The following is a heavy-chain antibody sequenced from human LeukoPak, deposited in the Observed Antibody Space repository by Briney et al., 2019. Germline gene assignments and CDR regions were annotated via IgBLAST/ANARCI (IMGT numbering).Heavy chain of an antibody. Sequence: GGSLRLSCAASGFTFSSYGMHWVRQAPGKGLEWVAVISYDGGNKYYADSVKGRFTISRDNSKNTLYLQMNSLRAEDTAVYYCAKSKQAPLKSLDYWGQGTLVTVSS. J-gene: IGHJ4*02. V-gene: IGHV3-30*18. CDR3: AKSKQAPLKSLDY. D-gene: IGHD6-13*01. CDR1: GFTFSSYG. CDR2: ISYDGGNK.